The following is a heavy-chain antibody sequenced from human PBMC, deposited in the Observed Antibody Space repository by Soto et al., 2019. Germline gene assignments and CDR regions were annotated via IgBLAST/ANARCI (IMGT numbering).Heavy chain of an antibody. V-gene: IGHV3-53*01. CDR3: ARDQNGISYYYYYGMDV. J-gene: IGHJ6*02. CDR1: GFTVSSYH. Sequence: GGSLRLSCAASGFTVSSYHMTWVRQAPGKGPEWVSLIYSGGSTYYADSVKGRFTISRDNAKNSLYLQMNSLRAEDTAVYYCARDQNGISYYYYYGMDVWGQGTTVTVSS. D-gene: IGHD2-15*01. CDR2: IYSGGST.